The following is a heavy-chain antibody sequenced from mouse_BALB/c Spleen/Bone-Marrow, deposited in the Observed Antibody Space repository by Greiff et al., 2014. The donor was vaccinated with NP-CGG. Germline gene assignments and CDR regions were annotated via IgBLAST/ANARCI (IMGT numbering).Heavy chain of an antibody. V-gene: IGHV1-87*01. CDR1: GYTFTSYW. CDR3: ARGEHYFDY. Sequence: QVHVKQSGAELARPGASVKLSCKASGYTFTSYWMQWVKQRPGQGLEWIGTIYPGDGDTRYTQKFKGKATLTADKSSSTAYMQLSSLASEDSAVYYCARGEHYFDYWGQGTTLTVSS. J-gene: IGHJ2*01. CDR2: IYPGDGDT. D-gene: IGHD2-13*01.